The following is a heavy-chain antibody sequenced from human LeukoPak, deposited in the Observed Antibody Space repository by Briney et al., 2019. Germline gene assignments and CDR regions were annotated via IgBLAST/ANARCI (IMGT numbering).Heavy chain of an antibody. CDR2: ISSSSSYI. CDR3: ARVGCSSTSCYFDAFDI. V-gene: IGHV3-21*01. J-gene: IGHJ3*02. D-gene: IGHD2-2*01. Sequence: PGGSLRLSCAASGFTFSSYSMNWVRQAPGKGLEWVSSISSSSSYIYYADSVKGRFTIARGNAKNSLYLQMNSLRAEDTAVYYCARVGCSSTSCYFDAFDIWGQGTMVTVSS. CDR1: GFTFSSYS.